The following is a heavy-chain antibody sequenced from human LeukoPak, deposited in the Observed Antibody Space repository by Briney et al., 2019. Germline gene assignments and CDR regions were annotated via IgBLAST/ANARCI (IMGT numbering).Heavy chain of an antibody. D-gene: IGHD3-9*01. CDR2: INPSGGST. CDR1: GYTFTSYY. V-gene: IGHV1-46*01. Sequence: GASVKVSCKASGYTFTSYYMHWVRQAPGQGLEWMGIINPSGGSTSYAQKFQGRVTMTRDMSTSTVYMELSSLRSEDTAVYYCARQYYDILTGPRTAYYFDYWGQGTLVTVSS. J-gene: IGHJ4*02. CDR3: ARQYYDILTGPRTAYYFDY.